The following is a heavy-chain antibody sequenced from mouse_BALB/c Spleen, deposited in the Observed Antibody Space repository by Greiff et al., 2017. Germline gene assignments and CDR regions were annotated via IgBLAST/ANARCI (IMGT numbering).Heavy chain of an antibody. CDR2: ISYDGSN. CDR3: ARSYYRYDGAWFAY. J-gene: IGHJ3*01. V-gene: IGHV3-6*02. CDR1: GYSITSGYY. Sequence: EVKLVESGPGLVKPSQSLSLTCSVTGYSITSGYYWNWIRQFPGNKLEWMGYISYDGSNNYNPSLKNRISITRDTSKNQFFLKLNSVTTEDTATYYCARSYYRYDGAWFAYWGQGTLVTVSA. D-gene: IGHD2-14*01.